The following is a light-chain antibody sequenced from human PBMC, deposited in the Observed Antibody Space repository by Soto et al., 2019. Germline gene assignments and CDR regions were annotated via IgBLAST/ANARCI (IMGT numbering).Light chain of an antibody. J-gene: IGKJ5*01. V-gene: IGKV3-20*01. CDR1: QSVSSNY. Sequence: EIVLTQSPGTLSLSPGERARLSCRASQSVSSNYLAWYQQKPGQAPRLLLHSASSRATGIPDRFSGSGSGTDFTLTISRLEPEDFVVYYCQHYGSSPPIIFGQGTRLDIK. CDR2: SAS. CDR3: QHYGSSPPII.